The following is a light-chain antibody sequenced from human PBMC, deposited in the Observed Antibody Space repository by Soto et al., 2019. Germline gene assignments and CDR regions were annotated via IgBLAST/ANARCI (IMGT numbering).Light chain of an antibody. J-gene: IGKJ3*01. CDR3: QQVDSYPRT. Sequence: IQLTQSPSSLSASVGDTVTITCRASRAIGSYFAWYQQRPGTAPKLLIYSASTLHSGVHSRFSGSGSGTDFTLTISSLQPEDFATCYCQQVDSYPRTFGPGTTVEI. CDR1: RAIGSY. V-gene: IGKV1-9*01. CDR2: SAS.